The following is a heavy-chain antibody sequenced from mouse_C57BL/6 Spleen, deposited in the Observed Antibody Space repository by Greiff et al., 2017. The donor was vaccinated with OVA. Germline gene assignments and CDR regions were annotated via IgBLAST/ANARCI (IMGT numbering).Heavy chain of an antibody. Sequence: EVKLMESGEGLVKPGGSLKLSCAASGFTFSSYAMSWVRQTPEKRLEWVAYISSGGDYIYYADTVKGRFTISRDNARNTLYLQMSSLKSEDTAMYYCTRDSSRGAMDYWGQGTSVTVSS. CDR2: ISSGGDYI. CDR1: GFTFSSYA. D-gene: IGHD1-1*01. V-gene: IGHV5-9-1*02. CDR3: TRDSSRGAMDY. J-gene: IGHJ4*01.